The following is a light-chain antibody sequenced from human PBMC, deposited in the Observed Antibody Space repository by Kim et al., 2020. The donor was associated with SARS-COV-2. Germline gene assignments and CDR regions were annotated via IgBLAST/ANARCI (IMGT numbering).Light chain of an antibody. CDR1: SLRSYY. J-gene: IGLJ3*02. Sequence: ALGQTVRITCPGGSLRSYYATWYQNKPGQAPILVIYGKDNRPSGIPDRFSGSRSGTTITLTVSGVQAEDEADYFCQSADISGTSWVFGGGTQLTVL. CDR3: QSADISGTSWV. V-gene: IGLV3-19*01. CDR2: GKD.